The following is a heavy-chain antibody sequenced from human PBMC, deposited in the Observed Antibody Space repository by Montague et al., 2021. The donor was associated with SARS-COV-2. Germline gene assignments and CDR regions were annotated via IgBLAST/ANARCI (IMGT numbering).Heavy chain of an antibody. D-gene: IGHD6-25*01. CDR2: INWNGGSM. Sequence: FRRLSFAASGFHFEDFAMHWVRQTPGKGLEWVSGINWNGGSMKYADSVKGRFTISRDNAKNSLSLQMNSLRLEDTGFYFCAKDQRTYLRAPFDYWGQGALVTVSS. CDR1: GFHFEDFA. V-gene: IGHV3-9*01. J-gene: IGHJ4*02. CDR3: AKDQRTYLRAPFDY.